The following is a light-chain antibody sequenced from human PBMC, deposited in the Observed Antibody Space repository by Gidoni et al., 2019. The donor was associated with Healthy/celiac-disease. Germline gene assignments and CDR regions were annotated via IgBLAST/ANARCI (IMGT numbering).Light chain of an antibody. CDR1: QSVSSN. V-gene: IGKV3-15*01. Sequence: IVMTQSPATLSVSPGERATLSCRASQSVSSNLAWYQQKPGQAPRLLIYGASTRATGIPARFSGSGSGTEFTLTISSLQSEDFAVYYCQQYNKWPPITFGQGTRLEFK. CDR2: GAS. J-gene: IGKJ5*01. CDR3: QQYNKWPPIT.